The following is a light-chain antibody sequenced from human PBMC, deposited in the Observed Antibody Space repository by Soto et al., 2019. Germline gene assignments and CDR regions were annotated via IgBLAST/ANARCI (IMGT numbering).Light chain of an antibody. CDR2: DAS. Sequence: DIQMTQSPSTLSASVGDRVTITCRASQSISSWLAWYQQKPGKAPKLLIYDASSLESVVPSRFSGSGSGTECTLTLSSLQPDDFATYYCQQYNSYSRTFGQGTKLEIK. V-gene: IGKV1-5*01. CDR3: QQYNSYSRT. CDR1: QSISSW. J-gene: IGKJ2*01.